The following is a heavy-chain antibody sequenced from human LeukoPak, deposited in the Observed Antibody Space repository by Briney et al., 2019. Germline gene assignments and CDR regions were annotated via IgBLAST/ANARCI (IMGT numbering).Heavy chain of an antibody. CDR3: GTLLSNGPFDY. Sequence: GASVKVSCKASGYTFTGYYMHWVRQAPGQGLEWMGYIYPNSGATKYAQKFQGRVTMTRDTSISTAYMELSGLRSDDTAVYYCGTLLSNGPFDYWVQGSLVTVSS. CDR2: IYPNSGAT. CDR1: GYTFTGYY. V-gene: IGHV1-2*02. J-gene: IGHJ4*02.